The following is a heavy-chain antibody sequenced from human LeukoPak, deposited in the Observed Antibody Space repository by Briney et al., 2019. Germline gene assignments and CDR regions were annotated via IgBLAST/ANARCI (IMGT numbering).Heavy chain of an antibody. CDR1: GFTFSSYA. CDR3: ARTSSRWNGMDV. D-gene: IGHD6-13*01. V-gene: IGHV3-30-3*01. CDR2: ISYDGSNK. Sequence: GGSLRLSCAASGFTFSSYAMHWVRQAPGKGLEWVAVISYDGSNKYYADSVKGRFTISRDNSKNTLYLQMNSLRAEDTAVYYCARTSSRWNGMDVWGQGSTVTVSS. J-gene: IGHJ6*02.